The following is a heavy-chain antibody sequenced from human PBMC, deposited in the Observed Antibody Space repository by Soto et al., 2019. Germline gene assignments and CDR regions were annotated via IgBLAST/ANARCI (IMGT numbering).Heavy chain of an antibody. V-gene: IGHV1-69*13. D-gene: IGHD6-19*01. CDR1: GGTFSSYA. J-gene: IGHJ6*02. CDR3: ARDSHSSGWYQTLYYYYGMDV. CDR2: IIPIFGTA. Sequence: SVKVSCKASGGTFSSYAISWVRQAPGQGLEWMGGIIPIFGTANYAQKFQGRVTITADESTSTAYMELSSLRSEDTAVYYCARDSHSSGWYQTLYYYYGMDVWGQGTTVTVYS.